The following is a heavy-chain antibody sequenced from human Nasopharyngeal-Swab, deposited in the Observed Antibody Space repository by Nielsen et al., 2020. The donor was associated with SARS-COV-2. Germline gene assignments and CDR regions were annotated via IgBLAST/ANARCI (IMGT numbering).Heavy chain of an antibody. J-gene: IGHJ6*02. CDR2: ISGDGGST. CDR1: GFTFDDYA. V-gene: IGHV3-43*02. D-gene: IGHD6-13*01. Sequence: GESLKISCAASGFTFDDYAMHWVRQAPGKGLEWVSLISGDGGSTYYADSVKGRFTISRDNSKNSLSLQMNSLRTEDTALYYCAKGSYSSSWYFGRGGHYYGMDVWGQGTTVTVSS. CDR3: AKGSYSSSWYFGRGGHYYGMDV.